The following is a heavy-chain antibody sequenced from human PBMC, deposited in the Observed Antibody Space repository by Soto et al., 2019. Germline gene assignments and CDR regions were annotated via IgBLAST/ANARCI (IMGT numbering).Heavy chain of an antibody. CDR1: GGSISSSNW. V-gene: IGHV4-4*02. J-gene: IGHJ2*01. D-gene: IGHD1-26*01. Sequence: TSETLSLTCAVSGGSISSSNWWSWVRQPPGKGLEWIGEIYHSGSTNYNPSLKSRVTISVDKSKNQFSLKLSSVTAADTAVYYCARGVGATLWYFDLWGRGTLVTVSS. CDR3: ARGVGATLWYFDL. CDR2: IYHSGST.